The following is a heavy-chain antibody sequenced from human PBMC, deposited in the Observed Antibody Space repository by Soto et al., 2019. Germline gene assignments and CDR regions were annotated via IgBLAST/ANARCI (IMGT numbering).Heavy chain of an antibody. CDR3: ARLPYYYDSSGYFPRHFDY. CDR1: GGSISSYY. D-gene: IGHD3-22*01. Sequence: PSETLSLTCTVSGGSISSYYWSWIRQPPGKGLEWIGYIYYSGSTNYNPSLKSRVTISVDTSKNQFSLKLSSVTAADTAVYYCARLPYYYDSSGYFPRHFDYWGQGTLVTVS. CDR2: IYYSGST. J-gene: IGHJ4*02. V-gene: IGHV4-59*08.